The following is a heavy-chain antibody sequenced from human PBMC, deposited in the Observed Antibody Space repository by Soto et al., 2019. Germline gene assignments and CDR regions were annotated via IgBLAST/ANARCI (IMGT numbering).Heavy chain of an antibody. D-gene: IGHD5-12*01. J-gene: IGHJ4*02. Sequence: PSETLSLTCTVSGGSISRSSYSWAWIRQPPGKGLEWIGTLYYSGNTYYNPSLKSRVTISVDTSKNQFSLKLSSVTAADTAVYFCARVKATLYRHYYFDYWGQGTPVTVSS. CDR1: GGSISRSSYS. CDR2: LYYSGNT. CDR3: ARVKATLYRHYYFDY. V-gene: IGHV4-39*01.